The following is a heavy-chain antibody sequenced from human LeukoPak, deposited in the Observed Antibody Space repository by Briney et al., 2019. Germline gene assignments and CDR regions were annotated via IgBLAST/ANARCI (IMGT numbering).Heavy chain of an antibody. J-gene: IGHJ4*02. V-gene: IGHV4-30-4*01. CDR3: ARHRCCSSTSGFDY. D-gene: IGHD2-2*01. CDR2: IYYSGST. CDR1: GGSISSGDYY. Sequence: SQTLSLTCTVSGGSISSGDYYWSWIRQPPGKGLEWIGYIYYSGSTNYNPSLKSRVTISVDTSKNQFSLKLSSVTAADTAVYYCARHRCCSSTSGFDYWGQGTLVTVSS.